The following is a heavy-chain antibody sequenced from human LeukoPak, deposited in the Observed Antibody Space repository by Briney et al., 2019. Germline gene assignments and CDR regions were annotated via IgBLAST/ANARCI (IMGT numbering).Heavy chain of an antibody. Sequence: PGGSLRLSCAASGFTFSDYEMIWVRQTPGKGLEWISYISSSGSTMYYAEPVKGRFTISRDSAENSLYLQMSSLRAEDTAVYYCAREDRRDGYNFDYWGQGTLVTVSS. CDR1: GFTFSDYE. J-gene: IGHJ4*02. V-gene: IGHV3-48*03. CDR2: ISSSGSTM. CDR3: AREDRRDGYNFDY. D-gene: IGHD5-24*01.